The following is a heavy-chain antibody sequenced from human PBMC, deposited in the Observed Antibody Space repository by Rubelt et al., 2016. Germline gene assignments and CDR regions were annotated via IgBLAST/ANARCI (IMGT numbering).Heavy chain of an antibody. CDR1: GGSISSSSYY. CDR3: ARGGELLKLTWYFDL. D-gene: IGHD1-26*01. Sequence: QLQLQESGPGLVKPSETLSLTCTVSGGSISSSSYYWGWIRQPPGKGLEWIGSIYYSGSTYYNPSLKWRGTISVDTSKNKFYLKLSSVTAADTSVYYCARGGELLKLTWYFDLWGRGTLVTVSS. J-gene: IGHJ2*01. CDR2: IYYSGST. V-gene: IGHV4-39*01.